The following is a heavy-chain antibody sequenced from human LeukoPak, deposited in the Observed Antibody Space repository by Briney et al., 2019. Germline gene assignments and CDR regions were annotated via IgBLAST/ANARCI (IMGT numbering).Heavy chain of an antibody. Sequence: ASVKVSCKASGYTFSIYGMSWVRQAPGQGLEWMGWISPYDGNTNYAQKYQGRVTMTTDTSTSTAYMELRSLRSDDTAVYYCARSVVATMGVIIGWFDPWGQGTLVTVSS. CDR2: ISPYDGNT. CDR3: ARSVVATMGVIIGWFDP. J-gene: IGHJ5*02. CDR1: GYTFSIYG. D-gene: IGHD5-12*01. V-gene: IGHV1-18*01.